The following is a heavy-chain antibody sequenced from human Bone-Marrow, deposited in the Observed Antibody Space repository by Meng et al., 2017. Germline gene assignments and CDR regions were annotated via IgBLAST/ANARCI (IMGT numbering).Heavy chain of an antibody. Sequence: QVHVEQCGPVLVNPSQTLSLTCTVSGGSISSGNHYWSWIRQHPGNGLEYIGYIYYSGSTYYNPSLKSRVIISVDTSKNQFSLRLNSVTAADTAVYYCASLYGDSSVWYLDLWGRGTLVTVSS. V-gene: IGHV4-31*03. CDR3: ASLYGDSSVWYLDL. CDR1: GGSISSGNHY. J-gene: IGHJ2*01. D-gene: IGHD4-17*01. CDR2: IYYSGST.